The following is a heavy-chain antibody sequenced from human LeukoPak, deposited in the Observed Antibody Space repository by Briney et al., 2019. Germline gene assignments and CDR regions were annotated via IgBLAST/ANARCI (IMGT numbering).Heavy chain of an antibody. CDR2: VDPEDGET. Sequence: ASVKVSCKVSGHTFTDYYMHWVQQAPGKGLEWMGLVDPEDGETIYAEKFQGRVTITADTSTDTAYMELSSLRSEDTAVYYCATLELERRSVIDYWGQGTLVTVSS. D-gene: IGHD1-1*01. CDR3: ATLELERRSVIDY. V-gene: IGHV1-69-2*01. J-gene: IGHJ4*01. CDR1: GHTFTDYY.